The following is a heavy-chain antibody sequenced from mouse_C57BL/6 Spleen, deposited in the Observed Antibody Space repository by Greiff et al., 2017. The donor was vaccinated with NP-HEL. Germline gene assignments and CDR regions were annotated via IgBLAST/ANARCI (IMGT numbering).Heavy chain of an antibody. CDR1: GFTFSSYG. J-gene: IGHJ3*01. V-gene: IGHV5-6*01. Sequence: EVHLVESGGDLVKPGGSLKLSCAASGFTFSSYGMSWVRQTPDKRLEWVATISSGGSYTYYPDSVKGRFTISRDNAKNTLYLQMSSLKSEDTAMYYCARPDISYDYGGLAYWGQGTLVTVSA. D-gene: IGHD2-4*01. CDR2: ISSGGSYT. CDR3: ARPDISYDYGGLAY.